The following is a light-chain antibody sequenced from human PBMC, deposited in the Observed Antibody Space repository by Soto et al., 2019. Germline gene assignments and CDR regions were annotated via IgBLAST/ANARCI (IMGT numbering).Light chain of an antibody. J-gene: IGKJ1*01. CDR1: QRVTSTH. CDR3: QQFDGSLWT. Sequence: EIVLTQSPGTLSLSPGEGATLSCRASQRVTSTHLAWYQQKPGQAPRLLIYDASTRATGIPDRFSGSGSGTDFTLTISRLEPEDFAVYCCQQFDGSLWTFGPGTKVDSK. V-gene: IGKV3-20*01. CDR2: DAS.